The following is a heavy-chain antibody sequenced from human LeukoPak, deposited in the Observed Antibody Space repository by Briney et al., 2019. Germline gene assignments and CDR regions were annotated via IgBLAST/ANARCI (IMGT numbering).Heavy chain of an antibody. J-gene: IGHJ5*02. Sequence: SETLSLTCGVSGGSISSGGYSWSWIRQPPGKAPEWIGYIFRSGTTYYNPSLKSRVTISVDTSKNQFSLKLSSVTAADTAVYYCARWDYGDYNWFDPWGQGTLVTVSS. CDR1: GGSISSGGYS. CDR2: IFRSGTT. D-gene: IGHD4-17*01. CDR3: ARWDYGDYNWFDP. V-gene: IGHV4-30-4*07.